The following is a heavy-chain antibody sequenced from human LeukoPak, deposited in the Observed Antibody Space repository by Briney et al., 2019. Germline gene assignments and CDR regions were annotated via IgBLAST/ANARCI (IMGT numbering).Heavy chain of an antibody. CDR2: INGDGSGT. Sequence: GGSLRLSCAASGFTFTDYWMHWVRQAPGEGLVWVSRINGDGSGTSYADSVKGRFTISRDNAKNTVYLQMNSLRVEDTAVYYCTRDFYGIDYWGQGTLVTVSS. D-gene: IGHD3-10*01. CDR1: GFTFTDYW. V-gene: IGHV3-74*01. CDR3: TRDFYGIDY. J-gene: IGHJ4*02.